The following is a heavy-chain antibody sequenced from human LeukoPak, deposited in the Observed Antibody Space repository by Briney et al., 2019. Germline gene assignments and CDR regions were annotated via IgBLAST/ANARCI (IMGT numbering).Heavy chain of an antibody. CDR2: ISYDGSNK. V-gene: IGHV3-30-3*01. D-gene: IGHD5-12*01. Sequence: WVAVISYDGSNKYYADSVKGRFTISRDNSKNTLYLQMNSLRAEDTAVYYCARGRATTLDYWGQGTLVTVSS. J-gene: IGHJ4*02. CDR3: ARGRATTLDY.